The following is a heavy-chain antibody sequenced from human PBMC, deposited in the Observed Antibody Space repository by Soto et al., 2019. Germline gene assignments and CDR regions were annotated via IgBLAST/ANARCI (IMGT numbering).Heavy chain of an antibody. CDR3: ARGTVTTFDYLDY. Sequence: QLQLQESGPGLVKPSETLSLTCTVSGGSISSSSYYWGWIRQPPGKRLEWIGSIYYSGRTYYNPSLKSRVTISVDTSKNQFSLKLSSVTAADMAVYYCARGTVTTFDYLDYWGQGTLVTVSS. J-gene: IGHJ4*02. CDR2: IYYSGRT. V-gene: IGHV4-39*01. D-gene: IGHD4-17*01. CDR1: GGSISSSSYY.